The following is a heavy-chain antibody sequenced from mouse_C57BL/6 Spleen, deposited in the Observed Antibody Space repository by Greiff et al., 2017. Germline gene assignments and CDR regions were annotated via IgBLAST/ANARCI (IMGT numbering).Heavy chain of an antibody. V-gene: IGHV5-6*01. D-gene: IGHD2-1*01. Sequence: EVHLVESGGDLVKPGGSLKLSCAASGFTFSSYGMSWVRQTPDKRLEWVATISSGGSYTYFPDSVKGRFTISRDNAKNTLYLQMSSLKSEDTAMYYCARQPIYGNYLAYWGQGTLVTVSA. CDR3: ARQPIYGNYLAY. CDR2: ISSGGSYT. J-gene: IGHJ3*01. CDR1: GFTFSSYG.